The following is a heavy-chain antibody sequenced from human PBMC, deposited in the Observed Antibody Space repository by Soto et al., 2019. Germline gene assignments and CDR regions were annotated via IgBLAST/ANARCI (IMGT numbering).Heavy chain of an antibody. D-gene: IGHD6-13*01. CDR3: ARVGQQLVNSWFDP. V-gene: IGHV4-59*01. CDR1: GGSISSYY. Sequence: SETLSLTCTVSGGSISSYYWSWIRQPPGKGLEWIGYIYYSGSTNYNPSLKSRVTISVDTSKNQFSLKLSSVTAADTAVYYCARVGQQLVNSWFDPWGQGTLVTVSP. J-gene: IGHJ5*02. CDR2: IYYSGST.